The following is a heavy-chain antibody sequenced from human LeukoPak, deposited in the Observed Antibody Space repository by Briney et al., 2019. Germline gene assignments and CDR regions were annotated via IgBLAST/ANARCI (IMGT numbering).Heavy chain of an antibody. CDR3: ARAYGDSGF. D-gene: IGHD4-17*01. CDR1: GFTFEDHV. V-gene: IGHV3-9*01. Sequence: GGSLRLSCAASGFTFEDHVMHWVRQAPGKGLEWVSSISWSGDRMGYADAVKGRFTISRDNAKNSLFLQMNSLRAEDTAVYYCARAYGDSGFWGQGTLVTVSS. CDR2: ISWSGDRM. J-gene: IGHJ4*02.